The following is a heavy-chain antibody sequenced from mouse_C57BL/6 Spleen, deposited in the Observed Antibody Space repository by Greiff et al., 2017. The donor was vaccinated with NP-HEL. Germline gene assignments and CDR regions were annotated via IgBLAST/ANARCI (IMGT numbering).Heavy chain of an antibody. CDR1: GFTFSSYA. J-gene: IGHJ2*01. CDR3: ARDEGLRRGNYFDY. V-gene: IGHV5-4*01. Sequence: EVKVVESGGGLVKPGGSLKLSCAASGFTFSSYAMSWVRQTPEKRLEWVATISDGGSYTYYPDNVQGRFTISRDNAKNNLYLQMSHLKSDDTAMYYCARDEGLRRGNYFDYWGQGTTLTFSS. CDR2: ISDGGSYT. D-gene: IGHD2-4*01.